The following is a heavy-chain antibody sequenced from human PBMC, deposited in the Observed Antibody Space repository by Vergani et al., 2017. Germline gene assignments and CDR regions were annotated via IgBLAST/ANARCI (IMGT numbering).Heavy chain of an antibody. J-gene: IGHJ4*02. V-gene: IGHV4-34*01. D-gene: IGHD3-3*01. Sequence: QVQLQQWGAGLLKPSETLSLTCAVYGGSFSGYYWSWIPQPPGKGLEWIGEINHSGSTNYNPSLKSRVTISVDTSKNQFSLKLSSVTAVDTAVYYCARGQDDFVFDYWGQGTLVTVSS. CDR1: GGSFSGYY. CDR2: INHSGST. CDR3: ARGQDDFVFDY.